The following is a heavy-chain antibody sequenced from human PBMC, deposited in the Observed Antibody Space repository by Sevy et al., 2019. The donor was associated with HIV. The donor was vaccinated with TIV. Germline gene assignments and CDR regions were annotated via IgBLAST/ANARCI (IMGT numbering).Heavy chain of an antibody. CDR3: AKWDYYGSGSYLRGYFDY. D-gene: IGHD3-10*01. CDR2: ISGSGGST. Sequence: GGSLRLSCAASGFTFSSYAMSWVRQAPGKGLEWVSAISGSGGSTYYADSVKGRFTISGDNSKNTLYLQMNSLRAEDTAVYYCAKWDYYGSGSYLRGYFDYWGQGTLVTVSS. CDR1: GFTFSSYA. J-gene: IGHJ4*02. V-gene: IGHV3-23*01.